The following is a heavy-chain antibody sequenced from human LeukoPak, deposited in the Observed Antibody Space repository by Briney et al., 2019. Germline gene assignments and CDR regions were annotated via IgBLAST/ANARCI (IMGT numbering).Heavy chain of an antibody. V-gene: IGHV4-4*02. J-gene: IGHJ4*02. Sequence: PSGTLSLTCAVSGGSISSSNWWSWVRQPPGKGLEWIGEIYHSGSTNYNPSLKSRVTISVDKSKNQFSLKLSSVTAADTAVYYCATSLRYGYDLFDYWGQGTLVTVSS. CDR3: ATSLRYGYDLFDY. D-gene: IGHD5-18*01. CDR1: GGSISSSNW. CDR2: IYHSGST.